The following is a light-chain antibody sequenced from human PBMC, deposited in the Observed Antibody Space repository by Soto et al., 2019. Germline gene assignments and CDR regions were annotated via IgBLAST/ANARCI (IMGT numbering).Light chain of an antibody. V-gene: IGLV2-8*01. CDR3: TSYVGNDIWV. J-gene: IGLJ3*02. CDR2: EVT. Sequence: QSALTQPPSASGSPGQSVTISCTGTSSDVGAYKYVSWYHQYPGKAPKLMIYEVTKRPSGVPDRFSGSKSVNTASLTVSGLQAEDEADYYCTSYVGNDIWVFGGGTKLTVL. CDR1: SSDVGAYKY.